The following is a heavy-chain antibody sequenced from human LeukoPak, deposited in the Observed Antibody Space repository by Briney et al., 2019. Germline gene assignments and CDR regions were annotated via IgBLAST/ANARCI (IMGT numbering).Heavy chain of an antibody. V-gene: IGHV3-9*01. D-gene: IGHD1-20*01. J-gene: IGHJ4*02. Sequence: PGGSLRLSCAASGFTFDDYAMHWVRQAPGKGLEWVSGISWNSGSIGYADSVKGRFTISRDNAKNSLYLQMNSLRAEDTALYYCAKDPFSSITGIMDWGQGTLVTVSS. CDR3: AKDPFSSITGIMD. CDR1: GFTFDDYA. CDR2: ISWNSGSI.